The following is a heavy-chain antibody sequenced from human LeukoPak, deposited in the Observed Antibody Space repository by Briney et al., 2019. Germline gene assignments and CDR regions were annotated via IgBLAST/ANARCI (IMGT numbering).Heavy chain of an antibody. CDR3: ARGRSITILRGVAISDGFDI. V-gene: IGHV3-21*06. D-gene: IGHD3-10*01. J-gene: IGHJ3*02. CDR1: GFTFSTYS. Sequence: AGGSLRLSCAASGFTFSTYSMNWVRQAPGKGREWVSSIATSSDYIYYAGSLNGRFTISRDNAKNSLYLHMNSLRPDDTAVYYCARGRSITILRGVAISDGFDIWGQGTKVTVS. CDR2: IATSSDYI.